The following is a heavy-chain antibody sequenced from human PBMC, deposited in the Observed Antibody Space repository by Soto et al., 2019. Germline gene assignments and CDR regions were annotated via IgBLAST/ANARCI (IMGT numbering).Heavy chain of an antibody. CDR3: ARDQYYFDY. Sequence: EVQLVESGGGLVQPGGSLRLSCAASGFTFSRYWMSWVRQAPGKGLEWVANVKEDGIGRYYVDFEKGRLTISRDNAKNSQYLQMKSLRAEDTAVYYCARDQYYFDYWGQGTLVTVSS. V-gene: IGHV3-7*01. CDR1: GFTFSRYW. CDR2: VKEDGIGR. J-gene: IGHJ4*02.